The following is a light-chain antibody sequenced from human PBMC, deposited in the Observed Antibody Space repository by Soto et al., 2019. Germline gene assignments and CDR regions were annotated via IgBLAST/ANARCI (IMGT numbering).Light chain of an antibody. CDR2: DAS. CDR3: QQRSNWPIT. Sequence: EIVLTQSPATLSLSPGKRATLSCRASQSVSSYLAWYQQKPGQAPRLLIYDASSRATGIPPRFSGSGSGTDFTLTISSLEPEDFAIYYCQQRSNWPITFGQGTRLEIK. J-gene: IGKJ5*01. CDR1: QSVSSY. V-gene: IGKV3-11*01.